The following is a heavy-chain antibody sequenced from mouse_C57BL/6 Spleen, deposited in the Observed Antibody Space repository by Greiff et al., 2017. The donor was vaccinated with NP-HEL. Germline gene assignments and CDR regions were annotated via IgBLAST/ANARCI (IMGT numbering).Heavy chain of an antibody. V-gene: IGHV1-55*01. Sequence: QVQLQQPGAELVKPGASVKMSCKASGYTFTSYWITWVKQRPGQGLEWIGDIYPGSGSTNYNEKFKSKATLTVDTSSSTAYMQLRSLTSEDSAVYYCARYDYYDYTWFAYWGQGTLVTVSA. CDR3: ARYDYYDYTWFAY. D-gene: IGHD2-4*01. J-gene: IGHJ3*01. CDR1: GYTFTSYW. CDR2: IYPGSGST.